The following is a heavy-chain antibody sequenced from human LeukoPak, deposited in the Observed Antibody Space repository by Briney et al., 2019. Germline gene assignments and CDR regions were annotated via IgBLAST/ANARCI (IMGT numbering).Heavy chain of an antibody. Sequence: GGSLRLSCVASGFSFSSYWMSWVRQAPGKGLEWVANIKHDESEKYYVDSVKGRFTISRDNANKSLYLQMNSLRAEDTAVYYCARHGLDYWGQGTPVTVSS. CDR3: ARHGLDY. D-gene: IGHD2-8*01. CDR1: GFSFSSYW. J-gene: IGHJ4*02. V-gene: IGHV3-7*01. CDR2: IKHDESEK.